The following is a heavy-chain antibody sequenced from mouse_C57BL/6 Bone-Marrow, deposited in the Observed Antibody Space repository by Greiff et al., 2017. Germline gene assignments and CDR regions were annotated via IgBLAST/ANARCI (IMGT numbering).Heavy chain of an antibody. CDR3: AGGYYGSHDY. CDR2: IYPGSGST. CDR1: GYTFTSYW. J-gene: IGHJ2*01. Sequence: QVQLQQPGAELVKPGASVKMSCTASGYTFTSYWITWVKQRPGQGLEWIGDIYPGSGSTNYTEKFKSKATLTVDTSSSTVYMQLSSLTSEDSAVYYCAGGYYGSHDYWGQGTTLTVSS. D-gene: IGHD1-1*01. V-gene: IGHV1-55*01.